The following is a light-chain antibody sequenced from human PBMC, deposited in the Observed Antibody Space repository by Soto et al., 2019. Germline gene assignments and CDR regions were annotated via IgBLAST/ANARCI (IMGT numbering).Light chain of an antibody. CDR3: SSYTSSSTRV. CDR2: EVT. J-gene: IGLJ1*01. Sequence: QSALTQPASVSGSPGQSITISCIGTSSDIGPYNYVSWYQQHPDKAPKLILYEVTNRPSGASDRFSGSKSGNAAFLTISGLQAEDEADYYCSSYTSSSTRVFGTGTKVTVL. V-gene: IGLV2-14*01. CDR1: SSDIGPYNY.